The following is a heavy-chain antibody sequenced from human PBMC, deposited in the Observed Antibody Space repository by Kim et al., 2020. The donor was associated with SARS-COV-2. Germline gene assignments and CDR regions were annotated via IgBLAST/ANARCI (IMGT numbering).Heavy chain of an antibody. V-gene: IGHV3-30*04. CDR3: ARDLNDIVIVVANDAFDI. J-gene: IGHJ3*02. Sequence: GGSLRLSCAASGFTFSSYAMHWVRQAPGKGLEWVAVISYDGSNKYYADSVKGRFTISRDNSKNTLYLQMNSLRAEDTAVYYCARDLNDIVIVVANDAFDIWGQGTMVTVSS. D-gene: IGHD3-22*01. CDR1: GFTFSSYA. CDR2: ISYDGSNK.